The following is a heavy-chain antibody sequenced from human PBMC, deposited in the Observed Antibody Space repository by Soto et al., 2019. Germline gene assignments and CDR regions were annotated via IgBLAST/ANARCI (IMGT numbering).Heavy chain of an antibody. CDR3: ARTWFGEFYYGMDV. CDR2: INAGNGNT. J-gene: IGHJ6*02. V-gene: IGHV1-3*01. Sequence: ASVKVSCKASGYTFTSYAMHWVRQAPGQRLEWMGWINAGNGNTKYSQKFQGRVTITRDTSASTSYMELSSLRSEDTSVYYGARTWFGEFYYGMDVWGHGTTVTVSS. D-gene: IGHD3-10*01. CDR1: GYTFTSYA.